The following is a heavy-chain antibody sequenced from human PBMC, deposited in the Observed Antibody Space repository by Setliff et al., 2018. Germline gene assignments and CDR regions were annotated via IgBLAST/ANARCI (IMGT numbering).Heavy chain of an antibody. CDR2: ISAYNGNT. CDR1: GYTFTNYG. Sequence: ASVKVSCKASGYTFTNYGVNWVRQAPGQGLEWMGWISAYNGNTNYAQNLQDRVTMTTDTSTSTAYMELRSLRSDDTAVYYCARDYGASDGFDIWGQGTMVTVSS. V-gene: IGHV1-18*01. J-gene: IGHJ3*02. D-gene: IGHD4-17*01. CDR3: ARDYGASDGFDI.